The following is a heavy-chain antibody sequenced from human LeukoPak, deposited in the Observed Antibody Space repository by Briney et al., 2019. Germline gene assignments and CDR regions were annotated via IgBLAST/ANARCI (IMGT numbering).Heavy chain of an antibody. CDR2: IVVSSSNI. CDR1: GFSFSTYS. J-gene: IGHJ4*02. Sequence: GGSLRLSCTASGFSFSTYSMNWVRQAPGKGLDWVSYIVVSSSNIYYPDSVKGQFTISRDNANNPQDLLLDSLRADDTALYYCATHRPESAAFVYWGQGTLVSVSS. CDR3: ATHRPESAAFVY. V-gene: IGHV3-48*04. D-gene: IGHD1-14*01.